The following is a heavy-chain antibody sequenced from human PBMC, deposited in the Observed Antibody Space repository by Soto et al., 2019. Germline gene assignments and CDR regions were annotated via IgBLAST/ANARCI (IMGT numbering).Heavy chain of an antibody. Sequence: SETLSLTCTVSGGSISSYYWSWIRQPPGKGLEWIGYIYYSGSTNYNPSLKGRVTISVDTSKNQFSLKLSSVTAADTAVYYCARRGSYYDILTGYYDAFDIWGQGTMVTVSS. CDR3: ARRGSYYDILTGYYDAFDI. J-gene: IGHJ3*02. D-gene: IGHD3-9*01. CDR2: IYYSGST. V-gene: IGHV4-59*08. CDR1: GGSISSYY.